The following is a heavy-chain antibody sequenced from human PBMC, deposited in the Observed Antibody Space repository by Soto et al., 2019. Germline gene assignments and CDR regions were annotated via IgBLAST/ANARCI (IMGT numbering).Heavy chain of an antibody. CDR2: ISSSSNYI. CDR1: GFTFSTYN. CDR3: AREWALAGPASRDSWSHYYYGMDV. V-gene: IGHV3-21*01. D-gene: IGHD6-13*01. Sequence: GGSLRLSCAASGFTFSTYNMNWVRQAPGKGLEWVSSISSSSNYIYYADSVKGRFTISRDNAKNSLYLQMNSLRAEDTAVYYCAREWALAGPASRDSWSHYYYGMDVWGEGTTVTVSS. J-gene: IGHJ6*04.